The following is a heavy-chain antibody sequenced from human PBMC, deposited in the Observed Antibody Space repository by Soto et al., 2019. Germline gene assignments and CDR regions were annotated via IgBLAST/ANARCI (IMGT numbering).Heavy chain of an antibody. Sequence: GGSLRLSCAASGFPFSSYGMHWVRQAPGKGLEWVAVISYDGSNKYYADSVKGRFTISRDNSKNTLYLQMNSLRAEDTAVYYCAKEDIVATIRTGDFEYWGQGTLVTV. CDR2: ISYDGSNK. V-gene: IGHV3-30*18. D-gene: IGHD5-12*01. CDR3: AKEDIVATIRTGDFEY. J-gene: IGHJ4*02. CDR1: GFPFSSYG.